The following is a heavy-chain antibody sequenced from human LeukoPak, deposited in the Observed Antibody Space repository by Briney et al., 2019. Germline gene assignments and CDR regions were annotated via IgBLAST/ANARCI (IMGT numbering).Heavy chain of an antibody. V-gene: IGHV1-69*04. CDR1: GGTFSSYA. J-gene: IGHJ3*02. D-gene: IGHD3-22*01. CDR3: ARDYYDSSGSGAAFDI. CDR2: IIPILGIA. Sequence: ASVKVSCKASGGTFSSYAISWVRQAPGQGLEWMGRIIPILGIANYAQKFQGRVTITADKSTSTAYMELSSLRSEDTAVYYCARDYYDSSGSGAAFDIWGQGTMVTVSS.